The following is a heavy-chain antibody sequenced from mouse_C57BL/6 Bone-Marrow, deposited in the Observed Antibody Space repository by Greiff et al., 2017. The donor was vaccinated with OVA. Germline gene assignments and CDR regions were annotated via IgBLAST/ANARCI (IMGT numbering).Heavy chain of an antibody. D-gene: IGHD2-4*01. J-gene: IGHJ3*01. CDR3: ARDVGYDYDVGFAY. Sequence: EVQLVESEGGLVQPGSSMKLSCTASGFTFSDYYMAWVRQVPEKGLEWVANINYDGSSTYYLDYLKSRFIISRDNAKNILYLQMSSLKSEYTATYYCARDVGYDYDVGFAYWGQGTLVTVSA. V-gene: IGHV5-16*01. CDR2: INYDGSST. CDR1: GFTFSDYY.